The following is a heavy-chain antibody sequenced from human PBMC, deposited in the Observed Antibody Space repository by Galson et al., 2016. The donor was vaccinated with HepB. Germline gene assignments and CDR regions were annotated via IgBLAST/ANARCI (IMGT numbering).Heavy chain of an antibody. CDR3: ASLLVTATPDY. CDR1: GFTFVTYA. CDR2: ISFDGGKI. V-gene: IGHV3-30-3*01. Sequence: SLRLSCAASGFTFVTYAMYWVRQAPGKGLEWVALISFDGGKITYAESVKGRFTISRDNSKNAPYLQMNSLGAEDTAVYYCASLLVTATPDYWGQGTLVTVSS. D-gene: IGHD2-15*01. J-gene: IGHJ4*02.